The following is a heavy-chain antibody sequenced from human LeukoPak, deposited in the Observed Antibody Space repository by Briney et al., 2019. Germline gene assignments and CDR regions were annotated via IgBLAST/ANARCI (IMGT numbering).Heavy chain of an antibody. CDR2: ISSSGSTI. Sequence: PGGSLRLSCAASGFTFSSYEMNWVRQAPGKGLEWVSYISSSGSTIYYADSVKGRFTISRDNAKNSLYLQMNSLRAEDTAVYYCARSHSSSSFFDYWGQGTLVTVSS. V-gene: IGHV3-48*03. D-gene: IGHD6-6*01. CDR3: ARSHSSSSFFDY. J-gene: IGHJ4*02. CDR1: GFTFSSYE.